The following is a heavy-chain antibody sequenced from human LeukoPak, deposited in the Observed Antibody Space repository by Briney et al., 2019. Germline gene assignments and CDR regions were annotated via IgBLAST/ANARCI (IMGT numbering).Heavy chain of an antibody. CDR2: IIPIFGTA. D-gene: IGHD5-12*01. CDR1: GGTFSSYA. V-gene: IGHV1-69*13. Sequence: GASVKVSCXASGGTFSSYAISWVRQAPGQGLEWMGGIIPIFGTANYAQKFQGRVTITADESTSTAYMELSSLRSEDTAVYYCARGNLDIVATINHYYYYYMDVWGKGTTVTVSS. CDR3: ARGNLDIVATINHYYYYYMDV. J-gene: IGHJ6*03.